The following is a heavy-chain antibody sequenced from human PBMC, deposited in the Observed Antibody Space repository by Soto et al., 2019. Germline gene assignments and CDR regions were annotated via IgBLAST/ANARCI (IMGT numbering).Heavy chain of an antibody. CDR3: ATERDYYYYGMDV. CDR1: GFTFSNAW. J-gene: IGHJ6*02. V-gene: IGHV3-15*07. Sequence: GGSLRLSCAASGFTFSNAWMNWVRQAPGKGLEWVGRIKSKTDGGTTDYAAPVKGRFTISRDDSKNTLYLQMNSLKTEDTAVNYCATERDYYYYGMDVWGQGTTVTVSS. CDR2: IKSKTDGGTT.